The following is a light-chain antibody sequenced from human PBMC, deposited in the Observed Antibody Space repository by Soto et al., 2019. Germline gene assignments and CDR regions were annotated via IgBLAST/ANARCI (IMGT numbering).Light chain of an antibody. CDR3: QQYGTSPWT. CDR1: QSVDSTF. J-gene: IGKJ1*01. V-gene: IGKV3-20*01. Sequence: LTQSPGTLSLSPGERATLSCRASQSVDSTFVAWFQQKPGQAPRLLIHGTSSRATDIPDRFSGSGSGTDFTLTINRLEPEDFAMYFCQQYGTSPWTFGQGTKVDIK. CDR2: GTS.